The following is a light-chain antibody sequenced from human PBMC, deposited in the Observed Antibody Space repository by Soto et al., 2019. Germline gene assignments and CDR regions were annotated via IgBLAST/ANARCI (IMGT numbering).Light chain of an antibody. J-gene: IGLJ2*01. CDR1: SRDVGGY. Sequence: QSALTQPASVSGSPGQSITISCTGTSRDVGGYVSWYQQHPGKAPKLMIYEVSNRPSGVSNRFSGSKSGNTASLTISGLQAEDGADYYCRSYTSSNTVVFGGGTKLTVL. V-gene: IGLV2-14*01. CDR2: EVS. CDR3: RSYTSSNTVV.